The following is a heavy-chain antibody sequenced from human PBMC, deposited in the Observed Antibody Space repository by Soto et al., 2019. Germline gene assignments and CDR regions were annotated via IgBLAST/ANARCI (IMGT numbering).Heavy chain of an antibody. CDR2: IYWDDDK. J-gene: IGHJ4*02. D-gene: IGHD2-15*01. CDR3: VPRQYSSYFDY. CDR1: GFSFSSVGVG. V-gene: IGHV2-5*05. Sequence: QITLKESGPTLVNPTQTLTLTCNYSGFSFSSVGVGVGWIRQPPGKALEWLALIYWDDDKKYGPSLENRLTVTRDTSKNQVVLTMINMDPVDTATYYCVPRQYSSYFDYWGQGTRVTVSS.